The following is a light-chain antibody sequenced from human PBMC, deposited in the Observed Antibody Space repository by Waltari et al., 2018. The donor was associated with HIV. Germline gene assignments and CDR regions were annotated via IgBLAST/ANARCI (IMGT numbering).Light chain of an antibody. Sequence: EIVLTQSPATLSLSPGERATLSCRASQSVSTHLAWYQHHPGQPPRLLIYDASTRATDIPARFSGRGSGTDFILTISSLEPEDFAVYYCQERSNLAAYTFGQGTKLEI. V-gene: IGKV3-11*01. J-gene: IGKJ2*01. CDR3: QERSNLAAYT. CDR1: QSVSTH. CDR2: DAS.